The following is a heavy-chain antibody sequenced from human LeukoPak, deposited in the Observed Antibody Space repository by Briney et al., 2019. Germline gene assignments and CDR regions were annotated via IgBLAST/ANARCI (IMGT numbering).Heavy chain of an antibody. CDR1: GGSFSGYY. D-gene: IGHD2-15*01. V-gene: IGHV4-34*01. J-gene: IGHJ4*02. Sequence: PSETLSLTCAVYGGSFSGYYWSWIRQPPGKGLEWIGEINHSGSTNYNPSLKSRVTISVDTSKNQFSLKLSSVTAADTAVYYCAILRLWGCGSCYPHYWDKGTRVTVSS. CDR3: AILRLWGCGSCYPHY. CDR2: INHSGST.